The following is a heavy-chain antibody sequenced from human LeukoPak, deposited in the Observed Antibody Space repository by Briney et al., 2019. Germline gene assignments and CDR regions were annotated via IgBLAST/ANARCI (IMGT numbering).Heavy chain of an antibody. Sequence: GGSLRLSCAAAGFRIRDNHMYWVRQAPGKGLEWVSVIYNGDGTGYADSVKGRFTISRDNSQNTVSLQMDSLRVGDTAVYFCVRNLRYCSDGSCSPWGQGTLVTVSS. D-gene: IGHD2-15*01. CDR3: VRNLRYCSDGSCSP. CDR1: GFRIRDNH. V-gene: IGHV3-66*01. J-gene: IGHJ4*02. CDR2: IYNGDGT.